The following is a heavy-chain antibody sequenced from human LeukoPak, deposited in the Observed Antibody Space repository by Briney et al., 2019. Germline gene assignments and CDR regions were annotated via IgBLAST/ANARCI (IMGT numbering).Heavy chain of an antibody. Sequence: SETLSLTCTVSGGSISSYYWSWIRQPPGKGLEWIGYIYYSGSTYYNPSLKSRVTISVDTSKNQFSLKLSSVTAADTAVYYCAGPGGYAFDIWGQGTMVTVSS. CDR3: AGPGGYAFDI. J-gene: IGHJ3*02. CDR1: GGSISSYY. V-gene: IGHV4-59*08. CDR2: IYYSGST. D-gene: IGHD3-16*01.